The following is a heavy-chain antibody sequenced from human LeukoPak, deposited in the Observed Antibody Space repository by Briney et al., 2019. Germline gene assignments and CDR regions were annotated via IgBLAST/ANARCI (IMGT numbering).Heavy chain of an antibody. CDR3: ARLGTVTTWGNNLFDP. J-gene: IGHJ5*02. Sequence: SPMIYSKVAGCSITNDWICWLRQKPGKNLEWMGIIYPGDSGTRYSASFQSQVTISADEYIINAYLQWSSLNASDTAIYYCARLGTVTTWGNNLFDPWGQGTLVTVSS. D-gene: IGHD4-11*01. CDR2: IYPGDSGT. V-gene: IGHV5-51*01. CDR1: GCSITNDW.